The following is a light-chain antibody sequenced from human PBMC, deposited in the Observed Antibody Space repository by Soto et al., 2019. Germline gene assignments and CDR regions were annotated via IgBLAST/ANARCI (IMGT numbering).Light chain of an antibody. J-gene: IGKJ2*01. CDR2: GAS. Sequence: EIVLTQSPGTLSLSPGERATLSCRASQSVSSSYLAWYQQKPGQAPRLLIYGASSRATGIPDRFSGSGSGTDFTLTISRLEPADFAVYYCQQYGSSPPSTFGQGTKLEIK. CDR1: QSVSSSY. CDR3: QQYGSSPPST. V-gene: IGKV3-20*01.